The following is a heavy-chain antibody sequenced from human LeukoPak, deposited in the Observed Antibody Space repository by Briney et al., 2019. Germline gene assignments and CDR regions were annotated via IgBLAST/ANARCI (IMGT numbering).Heavy chain of an antibody. D-gene: IGHD6-19*01. Sequence: GGSLRLSCAASGFTFSSSAMSWVRQAPGKGLEWVSSITGSGRGDSTNYADSVKGRFTISRDDSKSTLYLQMNSLRAEDTALYYCAKYTSGWVNDYWGQGTLVTVSS. CDR3: AKYTSGWVNDY. J-gene: IGHJ4*02. CDR2: ITGSGRGDST. V-gene: IGHV3-23*01. CDR1: GFTFSSSA.